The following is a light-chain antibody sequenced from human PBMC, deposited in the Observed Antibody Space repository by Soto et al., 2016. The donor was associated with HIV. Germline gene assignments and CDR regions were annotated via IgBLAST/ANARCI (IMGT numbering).Light chain of an antibody. CDR2: GSQ. CDR3: QQSDTVPYT. CDR1: QNIGTR. J-gene: IGKJ2*01. Sequence: DIQLTQSPLLVSGYVRDTVIITCRTSQNIGTRLNWYQQKAGEAPKLLIYGSQSLERGVPSRFIGSGSGTSFTLTLRGLKPEDSATYFCQQSDTVPYTFGGGTTLQIK. V-gene: IGKV1-39*01.